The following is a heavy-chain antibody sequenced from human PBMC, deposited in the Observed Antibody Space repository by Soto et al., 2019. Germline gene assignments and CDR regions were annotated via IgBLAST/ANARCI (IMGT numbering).Heavy chain of an antibody. J-gene: IGHJ6*02. Sequence: GGSLRLSCAASGFTFSSYGMHWVRQAPGKGLEWVAVIWYDGSNKYYADSVKGRFTISRDNSKNTLYLQMNSLRAEDTAVYYCAREFGSSSWDSYGMDVWGQGTTVTVSS. CDR2: IWYDGSNK. D-gene: IGHD6-13*01. CDR3: AREFGSSSWDSYGMDV. V-gene: IGHV3-33*01. CDR1: GFTFSSYG.